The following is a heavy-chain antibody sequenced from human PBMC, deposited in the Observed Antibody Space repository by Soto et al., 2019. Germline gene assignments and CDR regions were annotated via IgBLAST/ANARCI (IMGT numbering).Heavy chain of an antibody. Sequence: ETLSLTCTVSGGSISSSRCHWGWIRQAPGKGLEWVSVISGSGGSTYYADSVKGRFTISRDNSKNTLYLQMNSLRAEDTAVYYCARRGPGTYFDYWGQGTLVTVSS. V-gene: IGHV3-23*01. D-gene: IGHD6-13*01. CDR3: ARRGPGTYFDY. CDR1: GGSISSSRCH. CDR2: ISGSGGST. J-gene: IGHJ4*02.